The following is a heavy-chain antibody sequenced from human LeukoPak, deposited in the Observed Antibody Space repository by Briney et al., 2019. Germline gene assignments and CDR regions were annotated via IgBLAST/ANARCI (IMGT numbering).Heavy chain of an antibody. CDR1: GFTFSSFA. J-gene: IGHJ4*02. CDR2: ISGSGSST. Sequence: GGSLRLSCAGSGFTFSSFAMSWVRQAPGKGLEWVSGISGSGSSTHYADSVKGRFTISRDNSKSTLYLQMSSLRDEDTAVYYCANYRSWGQGTLVTVSS. D-gene: IGHD1-14*01. V-gene: IGHV3-23*01. CDR3: ANYRS.